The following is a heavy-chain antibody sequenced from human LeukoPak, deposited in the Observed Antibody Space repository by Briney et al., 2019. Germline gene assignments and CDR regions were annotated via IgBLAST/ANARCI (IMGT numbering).Heavy chain of an antibody. D-gene: IGHD3-22*01. V-gene: IGHV3-23*01. J-gene: IGHJ4*02. CDR2: LTGSGGST. CDR3: AKLGYYYDSSGYYDYFFDY. Sequence: PGGSLRLSCAASEFTFSNYAMSWVRQAPGKGLEWVSALTGSGGSTFYADSVKGRFTISRDNSKNTLYLQMNSLRGEDTAVYYCAKLGYYYDSSGYYDYFFDYWGQGTLVTVSS. CDR1: EFTFSNYA.